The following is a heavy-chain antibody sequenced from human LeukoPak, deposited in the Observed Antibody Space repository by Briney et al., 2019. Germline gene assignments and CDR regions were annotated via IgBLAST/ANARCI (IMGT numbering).Heavy chain of an antibody. CDR1: GYTFTSYG. V-gene: IGHV1-18*01. J-gene: IGHJ4*02. CDR3: ASCGYFWSGYPLSYYFDY. D-gene: IGHD3-3*01. CDR2: ISAYNGNT. Sequence: ASVKVSCKASGYTFTSYGISWVRQAPGQGLEWMGWISAYNGNTNYAQKLQGRVTMTTDTSTSTAYMELSSLRSEDTAVYYCASCGYFWSGYPLSYYFDYWGQGTLVTVSS.